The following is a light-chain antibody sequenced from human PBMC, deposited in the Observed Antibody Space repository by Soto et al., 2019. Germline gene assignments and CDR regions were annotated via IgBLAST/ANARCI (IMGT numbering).Light chain of an antibody. CDR1: QSISSGY. Sequence: ETVLTQSPGTLSLSPGERATLSCRASQSISSGYLAWYQQIPGQAPRLLISGASNRATGIPERFSGSGSGTDFTLTISRLEPEDFAVYYCQQYGGSPLVTFGGGTKVEIK. V-gene: IGKV3-20*01. CDR3: QQYGGSPLVT. CDR2: GAS. J-gene: IGKJ4*01.